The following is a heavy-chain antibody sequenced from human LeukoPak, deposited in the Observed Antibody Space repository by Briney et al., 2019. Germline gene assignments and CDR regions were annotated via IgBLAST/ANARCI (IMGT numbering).Heavy chain of an antibody. CDR1: GFTFSSYA. Sequence: GGSLRLSCAASGFTFSSYAMHWVRQAPGKGLEWVAVISYDGSNKYYADSVKGRFTISRDNSKNTLYLQMNSLRAEDTAVYYCARVIAPWDYYGMDVWGQGTTVTVSS. V-gene: IGHV3-30*04. CDR3: ARVIAPWDYYGMDV. CDR2: ISYDGSNK. J-gene: IGHJ6*02. D-gene: IGHD3-22*01.